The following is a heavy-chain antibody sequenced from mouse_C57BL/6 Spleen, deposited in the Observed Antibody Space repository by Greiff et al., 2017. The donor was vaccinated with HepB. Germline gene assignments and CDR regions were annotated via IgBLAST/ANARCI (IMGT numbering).Heavy chain of an antibody. CDR2: ISYDGSN. J-gene: IGHJ4*01. CDR1: GYSITSGYY. CDR3: ARPRQLRLPYAMDY. V-gene: IGHV3-6*01. Sequence: EVKLVESGPGLVKPSQSLSLTCSVTGYSITSGYYWNWIRQFPGNKLEWMGYISYDGSNNYNPSLKNRISITRDTSKNQFFLKLNSVTTEDTATYYCARPRQLRLPYAMDYWGQGTSVTVSS. D-gene: IGHD3-2*02.